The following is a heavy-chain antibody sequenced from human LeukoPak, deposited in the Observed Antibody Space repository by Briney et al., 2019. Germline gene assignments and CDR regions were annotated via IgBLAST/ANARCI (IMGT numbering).Heavy chain of an antibody. CDR1: GFTFSSYW. D-gene: IGHD3-22*01. J-gene: IGHJ4*02. V-gene: IGHV3-7*01. Sequence: PGGSLRLSCAASGFTFSSYWMSWVRQAPGKGLEWVANIKQDGSEKYYVDSVKGRFTISRDNAKNSLYLQMNSLRAEDTAVYYCAKPNYYYDSSGWSYFDYWGQGTLVTVSS. CDR2: IKQDGSEK. CDR3: AKPNYYYDSSGWSYFDY.